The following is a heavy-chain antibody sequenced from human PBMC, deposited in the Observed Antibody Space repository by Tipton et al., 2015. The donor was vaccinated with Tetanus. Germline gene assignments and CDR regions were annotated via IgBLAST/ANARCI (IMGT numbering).Heavy chain of an antibody. Sequence: VQLVQSGAEVRKPGESLKISCQGSGYNFSYYSIGWVRHMPGKGLEWMGIVDPRDSGATYGPSFQGQVTISTDKSISTAFVQWSSLQASDTGIYYCARRRSAVLGGSYHWYFDLWGRGTLVTVSS. D-gene: IGHD2-15*01. CDR2: VDPRDSGA. CDR1: GYNFSYYS. V-gene: IGHV5-51*01. CDR3: ARRRSAVLGGSYHWYFDL. J-gene: IGHJ2*01.